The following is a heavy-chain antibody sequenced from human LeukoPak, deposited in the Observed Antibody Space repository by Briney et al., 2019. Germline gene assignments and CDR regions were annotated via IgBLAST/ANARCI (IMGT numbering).Heavy chain of an antibody. CDR1: GYTFTGYY. CDR3: ARASGVQAANMDV. Sequence: ASGKVSCKASGYTFTGYYMHWVRQAPGQRLEWMGWINPNSGGTNYAQKFQGRVTMTRDTSISTAYMELSRLRSDDTAVYYCARASGVQAANMDVWGKGTTVTVSS. J-gene: IGHJ6*03. CDR2: INPNSGGT. V-gene: IGHV1-2*02. D-gene: IGHD2-2*01.